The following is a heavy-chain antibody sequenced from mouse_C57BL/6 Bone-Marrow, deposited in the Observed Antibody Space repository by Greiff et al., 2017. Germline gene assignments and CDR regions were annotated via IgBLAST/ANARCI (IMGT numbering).Heavy chain of an antibody. CDR3: ARGRGYDGGYWYFDV. Sequence: QVQLQQPGAELVMPGASVKLSCKASGYTFTSYWMHWVKQRPGQGLEWIGEIDPSDSYTNYNQKFKGKSTLTVDKSSSTAYMPLSSLTSEGSAVYYWARGRGYDGGYWYFDVWGTGTTVTVSA. D-gene: IGHD2-2*01. CDR1: GYTFTSYW. J-gene: IGHJ1*03. CDR2: IDPSDSYT. V-gene: IGHV1-69*01.